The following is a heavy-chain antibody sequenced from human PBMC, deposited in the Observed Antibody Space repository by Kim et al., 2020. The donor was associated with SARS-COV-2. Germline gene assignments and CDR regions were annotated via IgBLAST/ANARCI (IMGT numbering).Heavy chain of an antibody. Sequence: GRTYYNPSPMRQVTISVDTTKNQSSLKLSSVTAADAAVYYCARGSNWFDPWGQGTLVTVSS. D-gene: IGHD2-15*01. V-gene: IGHV4-39*01. CDR3: ARGSNWFDP. J-gene: IGHJ5*02. CDR2: GRT.